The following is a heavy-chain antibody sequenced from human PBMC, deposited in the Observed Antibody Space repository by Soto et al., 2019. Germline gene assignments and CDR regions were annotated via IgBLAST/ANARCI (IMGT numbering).Heavy chain of an antibody. CDR3: ARHGYYYDSSGYSTPDY. CDR2: IYYSGST. Sequence: SETLSLTCTVSGGSISSYYWSWIRQPPGKGLEWIGYIYYSGSTNYNPSLKSRVTISVDTSKNQFSLKLSSVTAADTALYYCARHGYYYDSSGYSTPDYWGQGTLVPVSA. V-gene: IGHV4-59*08. D-gene: IGHD3-22*01. J-gene: IGHJ4*02. CDR1: GGSISSYY.